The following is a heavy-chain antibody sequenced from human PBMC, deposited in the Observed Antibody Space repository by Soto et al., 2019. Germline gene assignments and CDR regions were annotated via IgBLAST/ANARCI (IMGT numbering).Heavy chain of an antibody. CDR2: MGFDGTVE. CDR3: ARDVIVPAELGYYYYGMDV. CDR1: GFTFRNCG. Sequence: QVQLVESGGALVQPEGSLRLSVAALGFTFRNCGFHWFRQAPGKGWGGGAVMGFDGTVEYYADSVKGRFTISRDNSESTLYLQMSSLRAEDTAVYYCARDVIVPAELGYYYYGMDVWGQGTTVTVSS. V-gene: IGHV3-33*01. D-gene: IGHD7-27*01. J-gene: IGHJ6*02.